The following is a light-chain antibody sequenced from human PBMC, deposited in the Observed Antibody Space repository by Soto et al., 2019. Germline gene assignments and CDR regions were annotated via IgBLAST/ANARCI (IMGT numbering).Light chain of an antibody. CDR1: QSVNSN. V-gene: IGKV3-15*01. Sequence: EIVMTQAPATLSVSPGERATLSCRASQSVNSNLAWYQQKPGQAPRLLIYAASTRATGIPARFSGSGSGTEFTLTIRSLQSEDFAVYYCQQYNNWPPWTFGQGTKVEI. J-gene: IGKJ1*01. CDR3: QQYNNWPPWT. CDR2: AAS.